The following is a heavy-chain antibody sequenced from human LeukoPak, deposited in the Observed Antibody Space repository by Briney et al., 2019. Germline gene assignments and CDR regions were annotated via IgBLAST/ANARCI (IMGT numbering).Heavy chain of an antibody. CDR1: GFTVSSNS. V-gene: IGHV3-53*01. D-gene: IGHD4/OR15-4a*01. J-gene: IGHJ4*02. CDR3: ARRASAYSHPYDY. Sequence: GGSLRLSCTVSGFTVSSNSMSWVRQAPGKGLEWVSFIYSDNTHYSDSVKGRFTISRDNSKNTLYLQMNSLRAEDTAVYYCARRASAYSHPYDYWGQGTLVTVSS. CDR2: IYSDNT.